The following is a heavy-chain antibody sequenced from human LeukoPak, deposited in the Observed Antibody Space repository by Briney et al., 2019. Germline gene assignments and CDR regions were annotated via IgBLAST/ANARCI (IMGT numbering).Heavy chain of an antibody. CDR3: AKDPINYDYSPNWFDP. CDR1: GFTFSNYW. J-gene: IGHJ5*02. CDR2: ISSSGSTI. D-gene: IGHD4-11*01. V-gene: IGHV3-48*04. Sequence: PGGSLRLSCAASGFTFSNYWMNWVRQAPGKGLEWVSYISSSGSTIYYADSVKGRFTISRDNAKNSLYLQMNSLRAEDTAVYYCAKDPINYDYSPNWFDPWGQGTLVTVSS.